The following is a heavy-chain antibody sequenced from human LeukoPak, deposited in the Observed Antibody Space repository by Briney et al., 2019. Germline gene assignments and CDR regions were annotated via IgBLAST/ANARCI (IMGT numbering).Heavy chain of an antibody. D-gene: IGHD6-13*01. CDR1: GGSINSGSYY. Sequence: SETLSFTCTVSGGSINSGSYYWSWIRQPAGKGLEWVGRIYTSGSTNYNPSLKSRLTISIDTSKNQFSLSLSSVTAADTAVYYCARDNWSAAAGYYYYMDVWGKGTTVTVSS. CDR3: ARDNWSAAAGYYYYMDV. CDR2: IYTSGST. J-gene: IGHJ6*03. V-gene: IGHV4-61*02.